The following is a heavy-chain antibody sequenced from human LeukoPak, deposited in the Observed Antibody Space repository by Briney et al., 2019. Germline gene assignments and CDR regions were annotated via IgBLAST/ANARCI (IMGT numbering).Heavy chain of an antibody. CDR2: INPNSGGT. CDR3: ARCPASRYWYFDL. V-gene: IGHV1-2*02. J-gene: IGHJ2*01. Sequence: EASVKVSYKASGYTFTGYYMHWVRQAPGQGLEWMGWINPNSGGTNYAQKFQGRVTMTRDTSISTAYMELSRLRSDDAAVYYCARCPASRYWYFDLWGRGTLVTVSS. D-gene: IGHD6-13*01. CDR1: GYTFTGYY.